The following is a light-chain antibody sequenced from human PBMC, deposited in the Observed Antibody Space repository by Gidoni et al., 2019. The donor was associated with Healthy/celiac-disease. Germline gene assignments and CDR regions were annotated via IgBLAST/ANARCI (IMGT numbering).Light chain of an antibody. CDR2: GAS. V-gene: IGKV3-20*01. Sequence: EIVLTQSPGTLSLSPGERATLACRASQSFSSRYLAWYQQKPGQAPRLLIYGASSRATGIPDRFSGSGSGTDFTLTISRLEPEDFAVYYCQQYGSSPLTCGGXTKVEIK. J-gene: IGKJ4*01. CDR3: QQYGSSPLT. CDR1: QSFSSRY.